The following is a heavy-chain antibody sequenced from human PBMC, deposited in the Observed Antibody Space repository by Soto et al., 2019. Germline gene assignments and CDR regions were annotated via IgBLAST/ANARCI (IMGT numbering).Heavy chain of an antibody. CDR3: AKRHMVGLADYFDY. CDR2: ISGSGGGI. V-gene: IGHV3-23*01. CDR1: GFTFSRHA. D-gene: IGHD1-26*01. Sequence: EVQLLESGGGLVQPGGSLRLSCAASGFTFSRHAMSWVRQAPGKGLEWVSVISGSGGGIYYAGSVKGRFTISRDNSKNMLYLQMNSLRAEDTAIYYCAKRHMVGLADYFDYWGQGTLVTVSS. J-gene: IGHJ4*02.